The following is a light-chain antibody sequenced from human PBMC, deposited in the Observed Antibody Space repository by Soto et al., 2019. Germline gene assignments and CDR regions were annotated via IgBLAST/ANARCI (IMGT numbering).Light chain of an antibody. J-gene: IGLJ1*01. CDR3: QVWDSSSDHYV. Sequence: SYELTQPPSVSVAPGKTARITCGGDNIGSKSVHWYQQKPGQAPVVVIYHDSDRPSGIPERFSGSNSGSPATLTISRVEAGDEADYYCQVWDSSSDHYVFGTGTKLTVL. CDR2: HDS. V-gene: IGLV3-21*04. CDR1: NIGSKS.